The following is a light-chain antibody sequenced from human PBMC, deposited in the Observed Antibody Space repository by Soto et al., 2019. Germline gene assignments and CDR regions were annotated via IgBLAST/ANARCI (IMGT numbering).Light chain of an antibody. Sequence: EIVMTQSPATLSVSAGDRATLSCRASQSVSSNLAWYQQKPGQAPRLLIYGASTRATGIPARFSGSGSGTEFTLTISSLQSEDFAVYYCQHYNNWPPEYTFGQGTKLEIK. J-gene: IGKJ2*01. CDR2: GAS. V-gene: IGKV3-15*01. CDR3: QHYNNWPPEYT. CDR1: QSVSSN.